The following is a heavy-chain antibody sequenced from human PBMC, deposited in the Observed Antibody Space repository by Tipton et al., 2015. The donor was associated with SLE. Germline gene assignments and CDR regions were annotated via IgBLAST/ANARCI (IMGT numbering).Heavy chain of an antibody. J-gene: IGHJ5*02. CDR3: ARLMMGPVMGVGPAGEGTARGVYNWFDP. CDR2: IYYSGST. CDR1: GGSISSYY. Sequence: TLSLTCTVSGGSISSYYWSWIRQPPGKGLEWIGYIYYSGSTNYNPSLKSRVTISVDTSKNQFSLKLSSVTAADTAVYYCARLMMGPVMGVGPAGEGTARGVYNWFDPWGQGTLGTVSS. V-gene: IGHV4-59*01. D-gene: IGHD2-2*01.